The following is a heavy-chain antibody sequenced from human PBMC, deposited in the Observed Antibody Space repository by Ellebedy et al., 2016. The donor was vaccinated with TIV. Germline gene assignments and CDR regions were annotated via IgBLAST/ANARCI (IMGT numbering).Heavy chain of an antibody. J-gene: IGHJ4*02. CDR3: AREQQWLVGLIDY. V-gene: IGHV3-13*01. CDR1: GFTFSSYD. D-gene: IGHD6-19*01. Sequence: GESLKISCAASGFTFSSYDMHWVRQATGKGLEWVSAITTAGDSFYSGSVKGRFIISRENAKNSLYLQMNSLRAGDTAVYYCAREQQWLVGLIDYWGQGTLVTVSS. CDR2: ITTAGDS.